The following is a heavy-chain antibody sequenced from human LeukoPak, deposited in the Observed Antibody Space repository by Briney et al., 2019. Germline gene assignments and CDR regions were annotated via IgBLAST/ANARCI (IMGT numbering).Heavy chain of an antibody. CDR3: ARDPPPHIVVVTAVPELGSY. J-gene: IGHJ4*02. CDR2: INPNSGGT. Sequence: ASVKVSCKASGYTFTGYYMHWVRQAPGQGLEWMGWINPNSGGTNYAQKFQGRVTMTRDTSISTAYMELSSLRSEDTAVYYCARDPPPHIVVVTAVPELGSYWGQGTLVTVSS. V-gene: IGHV1-2*02. CDR1: GYTFTGYY. D-gene: IGHD2-21*02.